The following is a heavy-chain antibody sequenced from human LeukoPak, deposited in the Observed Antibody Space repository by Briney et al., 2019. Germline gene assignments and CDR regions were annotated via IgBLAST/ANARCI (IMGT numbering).Heavy chain of an antibody. CDR3: AAPAGMTAFDI. CDR2: IYNSGTT. CDR1: SGSISSDSYY. D-gene: IGHD1-1*01. J-gene: IGHJ3*02. Sequence: SSETLSLTCTVSSGSISSDSYYWSWIPPPAGKGLEWIGRIYNSGTTNYNSSLKSRVTISIDTSKNQFSLKLSSVTAADTAVYYCAAPAGMTAFDIWGQGTMVTVSS. V-gene: IGHV4-61*02.